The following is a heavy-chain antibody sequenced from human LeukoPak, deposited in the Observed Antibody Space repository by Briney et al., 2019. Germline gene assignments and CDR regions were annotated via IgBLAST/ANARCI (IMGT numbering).Heavy chain of an antibody. V-gene: IGHV3-7*01. CDR3: AKGKGYDD. D-gene: IGHD5-12*01. Sequence: SXRLSCAASQFTFSDYWMGWVRQAPGKGLEWVANIKQDGSEKYYVDSVKGRFTISRDNAKNSLYLQMNSLRVEDTAVYYCAKGKGYDDWGQGTLVT. CDR1: QFTFSDYW. CDR2: IKQDGSEK. J-gene: IGHJ4*02.